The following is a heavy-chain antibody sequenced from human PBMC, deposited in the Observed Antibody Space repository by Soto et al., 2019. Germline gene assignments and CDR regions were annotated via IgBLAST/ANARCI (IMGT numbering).Heavy chain of an antibody. CDR1: GFTFSSYV. CDR2: ITSNGGST. D-gene: IGHD6-13*01. V-gene: IGHV3-64D*06. CDR3: LVASAAY. J-gene: IGHJ4*02. Sequence: PGGSLRLSCSASGFTFSSYVMNWVRQAPGKGLEYVSGITSNGGSTFYADTVKGRFIISRDNSQNTLYLQMSSLTTADTAVYYCLVASAAYWGQGT.